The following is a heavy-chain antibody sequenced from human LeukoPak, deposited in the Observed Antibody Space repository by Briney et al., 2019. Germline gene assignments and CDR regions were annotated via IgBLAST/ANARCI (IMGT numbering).Heavy chain of an antibody. Sequence: GESLKISCKASGYGFTTYWLGWVRQTPGKGVEWMGNIYPWGSDTRYNPSLQRQVTISADKSYSTVYLMWFSLKTAATAVYYYARVDGADCGVAGCASESGALDIWGQGTMVTVFS. CDR3: ARVDGADCGVAGCASESGALDI. D-gene: IGHD2-21*01. CDR1: GYGFTTYW. CDR2: IYPWGSDT. J-gene: IGHJ3*02. V-gene: IGHV5-51*01.